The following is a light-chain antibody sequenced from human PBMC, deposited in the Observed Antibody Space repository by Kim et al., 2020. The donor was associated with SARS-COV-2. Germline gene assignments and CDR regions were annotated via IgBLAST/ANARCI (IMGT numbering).Light chain of an antibody. CDR2: SDN. CDR1: NSNIGNNP. Sequence: GQRVTISCSGSNSNIGNNPINWFQQFPGTAPKLLIYSDNQRPSGVPDRFSGSKSGTSASLAISGLQSEDEADFYCAAWDDTLKGWVFGGGTQLTVL. V-gene: IGLV1-44*01. CDR3: AAWDDTLKGWV. J-gene: IGLJ3*02.